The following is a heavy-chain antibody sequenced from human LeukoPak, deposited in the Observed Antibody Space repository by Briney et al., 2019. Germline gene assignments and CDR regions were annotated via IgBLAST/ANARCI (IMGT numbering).Heavy chain of an antibody. D-gene: IGHD2-15*01. J-gene: IGHJ4*02. CDR1: GGSISSYY. Sequence: SETLSLTCTVSGGSISSYYWSWIRQPPGKGLEWIGIIYHTGTTYYNPSLKSRVTISVDTSKNQFSLKLSSVTAADTAVYYCARVAAYWGQGTLVTVSS. V-gene: IGHV4-59*04. CDR3: ARVAAY. CDR2: IYHTGTT.